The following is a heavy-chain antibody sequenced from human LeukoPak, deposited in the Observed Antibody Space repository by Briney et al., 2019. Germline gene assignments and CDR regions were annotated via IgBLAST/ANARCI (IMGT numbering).Heavy chain of an antibody. CDR2: INSDGSST. J-gene: IGHJ3*02. CDR1: GFTFSSYW. V-gene: IGHV3-74*01. CDR3: ARPVQDYVWGSYRYEETFDI. D-gene: IGHD3-16*02. Sequence: PGGSLRLSCAASGFTFSSYWMHWVRQAPGKGLVWVSRINSDGSSTSYADSVKGRFTISRDNAKNTLYLQMNSLRAEDTAVYYCARPVQDYVWGSYRYEETFDIWGQGTMVTVSS.